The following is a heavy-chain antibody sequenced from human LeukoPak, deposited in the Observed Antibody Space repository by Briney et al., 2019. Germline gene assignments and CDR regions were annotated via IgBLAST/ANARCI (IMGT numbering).Heavy chain of an antibody. J-gene: IGHJ3*02. V-gene: IGHV3-74*01. CDR1: GFTFSSHW. CDR3: SVALSGTRNALDI. CDR2: INNDGRTT. D-gene: IGHD1-20*01. Sequence: GGSLRLSCAASGFTFSSHWMHWVRQVPGKGLVWVSRINNDGRTTNYADSVKGRFTISGDIAKNTLYLQMNSLGAGDTAVYYCSVALSGTRNALDIWGQGTMVTVSS.